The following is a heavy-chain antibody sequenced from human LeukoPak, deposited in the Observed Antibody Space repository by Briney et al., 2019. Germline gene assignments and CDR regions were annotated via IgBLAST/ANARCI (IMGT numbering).Heavy chain of an antibody. CDR3: ARELRTRGVGANLGY. J-gene: IGHJ4*02. D-gene: IGHD1-26*01. Sequence: ASVKVSCKASGYTFTSYGITWVRQAPGQGLEWMGWISAYNGDTNYAQKLQGRVTMTTDTSTSTAYMELRSLRSDDTAVYYCARELRTRGVGANLGYWGQGTLVTVSS. V-gene: IGHV1-18*01. CDR1: GYTFTSYG. CDR2: ISAYNGDT.